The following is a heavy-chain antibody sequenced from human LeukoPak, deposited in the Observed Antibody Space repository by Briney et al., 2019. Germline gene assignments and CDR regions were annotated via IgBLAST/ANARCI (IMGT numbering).Heavy chain of an antibody. CDR2: IKQDGSEK. J-gene: IGHJ5*02. CDR1: GFTFSSYE. Sequence: GGSLRLSCAASGFTFSSYEMSWVRQAPGKGLEWVANIKQDGSEKYYVDSVKGRFTISRDNAKNSLYLQMNSLRAEDTAVYYCARENLRLGYCSSTSCRYAKGFDPWGQGTLVTVSS. D-gene: IGHD2-2*01. CDR3: ARENLRLGYCSSTSCRYAKGFDP. V-gene: IGHV3-7*05.